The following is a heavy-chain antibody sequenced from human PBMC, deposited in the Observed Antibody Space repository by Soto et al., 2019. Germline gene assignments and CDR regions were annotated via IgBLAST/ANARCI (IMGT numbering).Heavy chain of an antibody. Sequence: SQTLSLTCAISGDSVSSNSVVWNWIRQSPSRGLEWLGRTYYRSKWFYEYAESVRSRIAINPDTSKNQFSLQLSSVTAADTAVYYCARARLSRSWWFDPWGQGTLVTVSS. J-gene: IGHJ5*02. CDR3: ARARLSRSWWFDP. V-gene: IGHV6-1*01. D-gene: IGHD3-10*01. CDR2: TYYRSKWFY. CDR1: GDSVSSNSVV.